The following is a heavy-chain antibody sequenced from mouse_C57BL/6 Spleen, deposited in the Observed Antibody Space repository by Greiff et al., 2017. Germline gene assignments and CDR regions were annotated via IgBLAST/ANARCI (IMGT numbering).Heavy chain of an antibody. D-gene: IGHD2-2*01. CDR3: TGGGYWFAY. J-gene: IGHJ3*01. CDR1: GFTFSNYW. V-gene: IGHV6-3*01. CDR2: IGLKSDNYAT. Sequence: EVMLVESGGGLVQPGGSMKLSCVASGFTFSNYWMNWVRQSPEKGLEWVAQIGLKSDNYATHYAESVKGRFTISRDDSKSSVYLQMNNLRAEDTGIYYCTGGGYWFAYWGQGTLVTVSA.